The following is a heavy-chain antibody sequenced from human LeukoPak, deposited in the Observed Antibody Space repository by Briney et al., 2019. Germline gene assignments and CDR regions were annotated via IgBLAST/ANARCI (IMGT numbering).Heavy chain of an antibody. CDR1: GFTVSSSF. V-gene: IGHV3-53*01. D-gene: IGHD2-2*01. CDR3: AREVISTPSYFDY. J-gene: IGHJ4*02. Sequence: GGSLRLTCAASGFTVSSSFIYWVRRAPGKGLEWVSFIHRDDKTYYTDSVKGRFTMSRDSSKNTLYLQMNSLGADDTAVYYCAREVISTPSYFDYWGQGILVTVSS. CDR2: IHRDDKT.